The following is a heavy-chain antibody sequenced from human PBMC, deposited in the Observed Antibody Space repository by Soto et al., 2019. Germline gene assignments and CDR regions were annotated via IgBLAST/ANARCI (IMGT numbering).Heavy chain of an antibody. V-gene: IGHV1-18*01. J-gene: IGHJ5*02. Sequence: RASVKVSCKASGYTFFTYDISWVRQAPRQGLEWMGWISTYSGDTKYAQKFQGRVTMTTDTSTTTAYLELRSLRSDDTAVYYCARHHGPTTSENWFDPWGQGTLVTVSS. CDR3: ARHHGPTTSENWFDP. CDR1: GYTFFTYD. D-gene: IGHD5-12*01. CDR2: ISTYSGDT.